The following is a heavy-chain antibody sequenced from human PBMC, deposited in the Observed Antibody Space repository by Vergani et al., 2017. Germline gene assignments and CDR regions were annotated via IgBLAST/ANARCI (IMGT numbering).Heavy chain of an antibody. CDR1: EFTFSNYA. V-gene: IGHV3-23*01. D-gene: IGHD3-10*01. Sequence: EVQLLQSGGGVIQPGGSVRLSCAASEFTFSNYAMNWVRQAPGKGLEWVSGISGSGVSACYTDSVKGRFTISRDNSKNMLFLQMNNLRTEDTAIYYCAKQYFVSGNYLFDYWGQGTLVTVSS. CDR3: AKQYFVSGNYLFDY. J-gene: IGHJ4*02. CDR2: ISGSGVSA.